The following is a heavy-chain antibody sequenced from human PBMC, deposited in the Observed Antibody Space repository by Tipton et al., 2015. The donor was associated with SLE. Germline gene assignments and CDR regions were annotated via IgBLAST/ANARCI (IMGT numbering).Heavy chain of an antibody. CDR2: TRYDGGNK. CDR1: GFTFSSYV. V-gene: IGHV3-30*19. D-gene: IGHD5-18*01. J-gene: IGHJ4*02. Sequence: SLRLSCAASGFTFSSYVMHWVRQAPGKGLEWVAFTRYDGGNKYNADFVKGRFTISRDNSKNTLYLQMNSLRAEDTAVYYCARQEDRGYSYGSSFDYWGQGTLVTVSS. CDR3: ARQEDRGYSYGSSFDY.